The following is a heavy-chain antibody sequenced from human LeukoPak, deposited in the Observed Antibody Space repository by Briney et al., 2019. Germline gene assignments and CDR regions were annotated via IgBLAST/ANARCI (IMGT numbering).Heavy chain of an antibody. J-gene: IGHJ4*02. Sequence: GGSLRLSCAASGFTFSSYWMTWGRQAPGKGLEWVANIKEDGSEKYYVDSVKGRFTTSRDNAKNSLSLQMSSLRAEDTAVYYCAKNKERLDYWGQGTLVTVSS. CDR3: AKNKERLDY. D-gene: IGHD2/OR15-2a*01. V-gene: IGHV3-7*01. CDR2: IKEDGSEK. CDR1: GFTFSSYW.